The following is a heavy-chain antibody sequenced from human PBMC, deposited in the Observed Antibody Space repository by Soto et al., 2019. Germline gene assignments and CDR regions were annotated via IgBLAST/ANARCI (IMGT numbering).Heavy chain of an antibody. CDR1: GGSISSYY. CDR2: IYYSGST. CDR3: ARALYSSGSFMDV. J-gene: IGHJ6*02. V-gene: IGHV4-59*01. Sequence: SETLSLTCTVSGGSISSYYWSWIRQPPGKGLEWIGYIYYSGSTNYSPSLKSRVTISVDTSKNQFSLKLSSVTAADTAVYYCARALYSSGSFMDVWGQGTTVTVSS. D-gene: IGHD6-19*01.